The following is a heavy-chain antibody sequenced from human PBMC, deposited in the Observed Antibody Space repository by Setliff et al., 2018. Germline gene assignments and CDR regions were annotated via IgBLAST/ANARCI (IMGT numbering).Heavy chain of an antibody. CDR1: GGSISSYY. D-gene: IGHD2-15*01. CDR3: ARGLNSDSWTFAY. J-gene: IGHJ4*02. CDR2: VYYTGDT. Sequence: PSETLSLTCSVSGGSISSYYWSWIRQPPGKELEWMAYVYYTGDTCYNPSLKSRISISIDTSKNQFSLNLNSVTAADTAIYYCARGLNSDSWTFAYWGQGSLVTVSS. V-gene: IGHV4-59*08.